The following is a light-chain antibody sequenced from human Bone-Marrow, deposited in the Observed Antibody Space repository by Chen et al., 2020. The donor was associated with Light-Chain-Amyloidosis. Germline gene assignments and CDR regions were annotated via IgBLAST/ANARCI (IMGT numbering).Light chain of an antibody. Sequence: SYQLSQPPSVPGPPGQTARIPFPGDDMPTNYAYWSQQKPGQAPVLVIHRDTERPSGISERFSGSSSGTTATLTISGGQAEDEADYHCQSADSSGTYEVIFGGGTKLTVL. CDR2: RDT. J-gene: IGLJ2*01. CDR3: QSADSSGTYEVI. V-gene: IGLV3-25*03. CDR1: DMPTNY.